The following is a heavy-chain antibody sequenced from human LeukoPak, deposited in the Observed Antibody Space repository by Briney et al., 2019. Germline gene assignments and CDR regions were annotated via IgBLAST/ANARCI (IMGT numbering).Heavy chain of an antibody. J-gene: IGHJ4*02. CDR3: AREAGADCSGGSCYRLYYFDY. Sequence: GGSLRLSCAASGFSFSGHWMNWVRQAPGKGLEWVANIKQDGSEKFYVDSVKGRFTISRDNSKNTLYLQMNSLRAEDTAVYYCAREAGADCSGGSCYRLYYFDYWGQGTLVTVSS. CDR2: IKQDGSEK. CDR1: GFSFSGHW. V-gene: IGHV3-7*01. D-gene: IGHD2-15*01.